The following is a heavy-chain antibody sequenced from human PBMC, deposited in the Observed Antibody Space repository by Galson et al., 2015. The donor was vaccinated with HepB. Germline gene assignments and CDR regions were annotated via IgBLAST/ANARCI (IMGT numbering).Heavy chain of an antibody. CDR2: IDPSDSYT. CDR1: GYSFTSYW. CDR3: ARPEDSSSGHFNYYYYGMDV. Sequence: QSGAEVKKPGESLRISCKGSGYSFTSYWISWVRQMPGKGLEWMGRIDPSDSYTNYSPSFQGHVTISADKSISTAYLQWSSLKASDTAMYYCARPEDSSSGHFNYYYYGMDVWGQGTTVTVSS. J-gene: IGHJ6*02. V-gene: IGHV5-10-1*01. D-gene: IGHD6-13*01.